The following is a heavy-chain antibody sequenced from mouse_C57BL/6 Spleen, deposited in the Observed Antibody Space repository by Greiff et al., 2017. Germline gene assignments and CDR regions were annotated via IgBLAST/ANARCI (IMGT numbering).Heavy chain of an antibody. D-gene: IGHD4-1*01. CDR3: ARGNSNFYFDY. V-gene: IGHV1-50*01. Sequence: QVQLQQPGAELVKPGASVKLSCKASGYTFTSYWMQWVKQRPGQGLEWIGEIDPSDSYTNYNQKFKGKATLTADTSSSTAYMQLSSLTSEDSAVYYCARGNSNFYFDYWGQGTTLTVSS. CDR1: GYTFTSYW. CDR2: IDPSDSYT. J-gene: IGHJ2*01.